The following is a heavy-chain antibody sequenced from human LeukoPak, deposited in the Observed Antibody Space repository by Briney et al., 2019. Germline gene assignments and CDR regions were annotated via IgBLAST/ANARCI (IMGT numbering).Heavy chain of an antibody. Sequence: SETLSLTCTVSGYSISSGYYWGWIRQPPGKGLEWIGSIYHSGSTYYNPSLKSRVTISVDTSKNQFSLKLSSVTAADTAVYYCARDPFYNSSGYYFDWGQGTLVTVSS. V-gene: IGHV4-38-2*02. CDR1: GYSISSGYY. D-gene: IGHD3-22*01. CDR3: ARDPFYNSSGYYFD. J-gene: IGHJ4*02. CDR2: IYHSGST.